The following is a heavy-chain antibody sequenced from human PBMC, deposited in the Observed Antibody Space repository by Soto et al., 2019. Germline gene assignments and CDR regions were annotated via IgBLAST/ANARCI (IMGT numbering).Heavy chain of an antibody. D-gene: IGHD4-17*01. Sequence: PGESLKISCKCSGYKPSTWHNFTSYWIAWVRQMPGKGLEWMGIIYPGDSDTRYSPSFQGQVTISADKSISTAYLQWSSLKASDTAMYYCARGRYGDYVEYWGQGTLVTVSS. J-gene: IGHJ4*02. CDR2: IYPGDSDT. CDR1: GYKPSTWHNFTSYW. CDR3: ARGRYGDYVEY. V-gene: IGHV5-51*01.